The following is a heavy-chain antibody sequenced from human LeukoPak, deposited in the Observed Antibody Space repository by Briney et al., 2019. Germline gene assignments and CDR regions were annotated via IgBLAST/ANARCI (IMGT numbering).Heavy chain of an antibody. D-gene: IGHD5-18*01. CDR1: GFTFSNYG. Sequence: PGGSLRLSCAASGFTFSNYGMHWVRQAPGKGLEWVTFIRYDGNNKYYADSVKGRFTISRDNSKNTLYLQMNSLRAEDTAMYYCAKDRLRGGYGFDLMNYWGQGTLVTVSS. V-gene: IGHV3-30*02. J-gene: IGHJ4*02. CDR3: AKDRLRGGYGFDLMNY. CDR2: IRYDGNNK.